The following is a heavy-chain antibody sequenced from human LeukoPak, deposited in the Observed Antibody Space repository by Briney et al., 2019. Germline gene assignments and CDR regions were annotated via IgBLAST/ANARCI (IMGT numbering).Heavy chain of an antibody. CDR2: MWHDGSNR. D-gene: IGHD6-19*01. CDR3: ARDFSSGWIDY. J-gene: IGHJ4*02. CDR1: GFDFNNYG. Sequence: RGSLRVSCAASGFDFNNYGMHCVRQAPGKGLWWVGIMWHDGSNRYYADSLKGRFTISRDNSKNTLYLQMNRLRGEDTAVYYCARDFSSGWIDYWGQGTLVTVSS. V-gene: IGHV3-33*01.